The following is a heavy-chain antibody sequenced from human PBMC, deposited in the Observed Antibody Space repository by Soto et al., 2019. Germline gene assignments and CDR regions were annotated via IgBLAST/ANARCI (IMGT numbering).Heavy chain of an antibody. Sequence: GGSLRLSCAASGFTFSSYGMHWVRQAPGKGLEWVAVISYDGSNKYYADSVKGRFTISRDNSKNTLYLQMNSLRAEDTAVYYCAKDYGDYLSGYFDYWGQGTLANVS. CDR3: AKDYGDYLSGYFDY. V-gene: IGHV3-30*18. CDR1: GFTFSSYG. J-gene: IGHJ4*02. D-gene: IGHD4-17*01. CDR2: ISYDGSNK.